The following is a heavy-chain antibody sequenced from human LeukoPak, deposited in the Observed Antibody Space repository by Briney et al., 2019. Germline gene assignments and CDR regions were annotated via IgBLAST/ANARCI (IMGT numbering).Heavy chain of an antibody. V-gene: IGHV3-23*01. CDR2: ISGSGGST. CDR3: AKGPYIVVVPAAIDY. J-gene: IGHJ4*02. D-gene: IGHD2-2*01. Sequence: SGGSLRLSCAASGFTFSSYAMSWVRQAPGKGLEWVSAISGSGGSTYYADSVKGRFTISRDNSKSTLYLQMNSLRAEDTAVYYCAKGPYIVVVPAAIDYWGQGTLVTVSS. CDR1: GFTFSSYA.